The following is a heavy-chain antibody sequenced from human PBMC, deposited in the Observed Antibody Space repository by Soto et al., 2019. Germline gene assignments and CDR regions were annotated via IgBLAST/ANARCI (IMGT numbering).Heavy chain of an antibody. D-gene: IGHD6-13*01. J-gene: IGHJ5*02. V-gene: IGHV3-48*01. CDR3: ARHPERIAQIGWFDP. CDR1: GFTFSSYS. Sequence: EVQLVESGGGLVQPGGSLRLSCAASGFTFSSYSMNWVRQAPGKGLEWVSYISSSSSTIYYADSVNGRFTISRDNAKNSLYLQMNRLRAEDTAVSDCARHPERIAQIGWFDPWGQGTLVTVSS. CDR2: ISSSSSTI.